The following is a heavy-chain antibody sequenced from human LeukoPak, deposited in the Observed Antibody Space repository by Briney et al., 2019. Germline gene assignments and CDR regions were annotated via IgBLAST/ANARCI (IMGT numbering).Heavy chain of an antibody. CDR1: GFTLNKYW. Sequence: GGSLRLSCEASGFTLNKYWMHWVRQAPGKGLVWVSRITGDGSDIAYTDSVKGRFTVSRDDAKNTLFLQMTSLRVEDTAIYYCARDAYTTTSNWLDPWGQGTLVTVSS. J-gene: IGHJ5*02. CDR2: ITGDGSDI. D-gene: IGHD4-17*01. V-gene: IGHV3-74*01. CDR3: ARDAYTTTSNWLDP.